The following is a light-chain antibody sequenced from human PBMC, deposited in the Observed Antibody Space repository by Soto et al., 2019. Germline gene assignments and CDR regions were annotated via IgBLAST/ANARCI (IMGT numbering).Light chain of an antibody. CDR2: DVS. CDR1: SSAVGGYNY. J-gene: IGLJ1*01. Sequence: QSALTQPASVSGSPGQSITISCTGTSSAVGGYNYVSWYQQHPGKAPKLMIYDVSNRPSGVSNRFSGSKSGNTASLTISGLQAEDEADYYCSSYTSSSILFGTGTKLTVL. CDR3: SSYTSSSIL. V-gene: IGLV2-14*01.